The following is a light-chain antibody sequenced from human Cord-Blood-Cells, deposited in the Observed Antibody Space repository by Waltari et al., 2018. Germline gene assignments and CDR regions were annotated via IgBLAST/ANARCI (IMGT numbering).Light chain of an antibody. CDR1: SRDVGGYNY. CDR2: DVS. Sequence: QSALTQPASVSGSPGQSITISCTGPSRDVGGYNYVSWYQQHPGKAPKLMIYDVSNRPSGVSNRFSGSKSGNTASLTISGLQAEDEADYYCGSYTSSSTYVFGTGTKVTVL. J-gene: IGLJ1*01. CDR3: GSYTSSSTYV. V-gene: IGLV2-14*03.